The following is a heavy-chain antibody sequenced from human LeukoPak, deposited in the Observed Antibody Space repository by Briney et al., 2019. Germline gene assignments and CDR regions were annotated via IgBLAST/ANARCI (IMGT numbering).Heavy chain of an antibody. D-gene: IGHD5-18*01. CDR1: GFTFDDHG. CDR3: ARHLSGVTGYTYGRGIDY. J-gene: IGHJ4*02. CDR2: INWNGGST. Sequence: GGSLRLSCAASGFTFDDHGMSWVRQVPGKGLEWVSGINWNGGSTGYADSVKGRFTISRDNAKTSLYLQMNSLRAEDTAVYYCARHLSGVTGYTYGRGIDYWGQGTLVTVSS. V-gene: IGHV3-20*04.